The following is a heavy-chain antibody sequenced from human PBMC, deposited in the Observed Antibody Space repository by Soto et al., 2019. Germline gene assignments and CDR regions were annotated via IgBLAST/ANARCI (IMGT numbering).Heavy chain of an antibody. CDR3: ARLSTYSSSVTDYYYYMDV. D-gene: IGHD6-6*01. CDR2: IKQDGSEK. Sequence: EVQLVESGGGLVQPGGSLRLSCAASGFTFSSYWMSWVRQAPGKGLEWVANIKQDGSEKYYVDSVKGRFTISRDNAKNSLYLQMNSLRAEDTAVYYCARLSTYSSSVTDYYYYMDVWGKGTTFTVSS. J-gene: IGHJ6*03. CDR1: GFTFSSYW. V-gene: IGHV3-7*01.